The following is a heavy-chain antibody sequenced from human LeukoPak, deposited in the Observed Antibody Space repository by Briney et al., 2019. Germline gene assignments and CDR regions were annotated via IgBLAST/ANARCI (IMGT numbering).Heavy chain of an antibody. CDR1: GFTFTSSA. CDR2: IVVGSGNT. J-gene: IGHJ4*02. V-gene: IGHV1-58*01. D-gene: IGHD6-19*01. CDR3: ARDAAVAGTSNFDY. Sequence: GTSVKVSCKASGFTFTSSAVQWVRQARGQRLEWIGWIVVGSGNTNYAQKFQGRVTMTRDTSTSTVYMELSSLRSEDTAVYYCARDAAVAGTSNFDYWGQGTLVTVSS.